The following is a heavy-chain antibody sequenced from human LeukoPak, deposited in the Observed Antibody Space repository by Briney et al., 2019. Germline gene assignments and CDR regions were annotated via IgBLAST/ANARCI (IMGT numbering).Heavy chain of an antibody. CDR3: VRDGVRGSYGHTHFDY. D-gene: IGHD3-10*01. CDR1: GFTFSSYW. Sequence: PGGSLRLSCAASGFTFSSYWMSWVRQAPGKGLEWVANTDQVESEKYYVDSVKGRFAISRDNAKNSLYLQMNSLRVEDTAVYYCVRDGVRGSYGHTHFDYWGPGTVVTVSS. J-gene: IGHJ4*02. V-gene: IGHV3-7*01. CDR2: TDQVESEK.